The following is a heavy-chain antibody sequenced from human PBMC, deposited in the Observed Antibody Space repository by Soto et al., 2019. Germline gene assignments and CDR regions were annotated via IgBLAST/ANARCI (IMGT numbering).Heavy chain of an antibody. J-gene: IGHJ6*02. V-gene: IGHV4-59*01. CDR3: ARGTRATQYYYYFYGMDV. Sequence: SETLSLTCTVPGGSISTYYWTWIRQPPGKGLEWIGYISYSGSTNYNPSLKSRLTISLNTSKKHFSLKLSSVTAADTAVYYCARGTRATQYYYYFYGMDVWGQGTTVTVSS. CDR2: ISYSGST. CDR1: GGSISTYY.